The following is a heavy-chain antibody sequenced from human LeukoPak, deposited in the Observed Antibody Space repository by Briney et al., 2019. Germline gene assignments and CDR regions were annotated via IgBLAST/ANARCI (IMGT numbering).Heavy chain of an antibody. D-gene: IGHD3-22*01. CDR3: ARDPYYYDSSGYWEH. CDR2: IYGDGST. V-gene: IGHV3-53*01. CDR1: GLIVSSNY. J-gene: IGHJ1*01. Sequence: GGSLRLSCAASGLIVSSNYMSWVRQAPGKGLEWVSIIYGDGSTYYADSMKGRFTISRDNSKNTLYLQMNSLRAEDTAVYYCARDPYYYDSSGYWEHWGQGTLVTVSS.